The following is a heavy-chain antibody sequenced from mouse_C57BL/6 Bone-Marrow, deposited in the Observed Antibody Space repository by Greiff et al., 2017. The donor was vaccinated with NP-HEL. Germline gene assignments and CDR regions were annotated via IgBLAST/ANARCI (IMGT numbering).Heavy chain of an antibody. D-gene: IGHD2-4*01. CDR2: IWSDGST. CDR1: GFSLTSYG. Sequence: VHLVESGPGLVAPSQSLSITCTVSGFSLTSYGVHWVRQPPGKGLEWLVVIWSDGSTTSNSALTSRLSISKDNSKTQVFLKMNRLQTDDTSMYYRARQYDNDRFSFAYWGQGTLVTVSA. J-gene: IGHJ3*01. CDR3: ARQYDNDRFSFAY. V-gene: IGHV2-6-1*01.